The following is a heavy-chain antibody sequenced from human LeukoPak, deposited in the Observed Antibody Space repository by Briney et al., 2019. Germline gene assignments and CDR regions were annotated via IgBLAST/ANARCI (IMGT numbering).Heavy chain of an antibody. D-gene: IGHD3-9*01. CDR2: INPNSGGT. CDR3: ARDCTHFDWLPRWGMDV. J-gene: IGHJ6*03. CDR1: GGTFSSYA. V-gene: IGHV1-2*02. Sequence: GASVKVSCKASGGTFSSYAISWVRQAPGQGLEWMGWINPNSGGTNYAQKFQGRVTMTRDTSISTAYMELSRLRSDDTAVYYCARDCTHFDWLPRWGMDVWGKGTTVTVSS.